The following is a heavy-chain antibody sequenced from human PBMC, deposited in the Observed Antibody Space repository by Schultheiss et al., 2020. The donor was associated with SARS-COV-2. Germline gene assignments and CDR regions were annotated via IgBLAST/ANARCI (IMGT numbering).Heavy chain of an antibody. D-gene: IGHD3-3*01. CDR1: GFTFSSYS. CDR3: ARDRLEYSYYDFWSGSAVAFDI. V-gene: IGHV3-21*01. Sequence: GGSLRLSCAASGFTFSSYSMNWVRQAPGKGLEWVSSISSSSSYIYYADSVKGRFTISRDNAKNSLYLQMNSLRAEDTAVYYCARDRLEYSYYDFWSGSAVAFDIWGQGTMVTVSS. J-gene: IGHJ3*02. CDR2: ISSSSSYI.